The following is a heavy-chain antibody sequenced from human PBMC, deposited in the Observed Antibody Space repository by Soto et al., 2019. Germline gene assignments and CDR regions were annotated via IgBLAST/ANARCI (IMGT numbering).Heavy chain of an antibody. CDR2: IYYSGST. CDR1: GGSISSGDYY. V-gene: IGHV4-30-4*01. D-gene: IGHD4-17*01. Sequence: LSLTCTVSGGSISSGDYYWSWIRQPPGKGLEWIGYIYYSGSTYYNPSLKSRVTISVDTSKNQFSLKLSSVTAADTAVYYCARESYGDYAFDYWGQGTLVTVSS. J-gene: IGHJ4*02. CDR3: ARESYGDYAFDY.